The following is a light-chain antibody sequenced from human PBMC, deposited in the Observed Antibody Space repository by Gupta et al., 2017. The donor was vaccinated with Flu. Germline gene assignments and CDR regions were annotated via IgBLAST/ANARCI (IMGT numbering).Light chain of an antibody. V-gene: IGKV3-15*01. J-gene: IGKJ5*01. CDR2: GAS. Sequence: EIVMTQSPATLSVSPGERATLSCRASQSVSSNLAWYQQKPGQAPRLLIYGASTRATGIPARFSGSGSGTEFTLTISSLQSEDFAVYYWQQYNTWPTFGQGTRLEIK. CDR3: QQYNTWPT. CDR1: QSVSSN.